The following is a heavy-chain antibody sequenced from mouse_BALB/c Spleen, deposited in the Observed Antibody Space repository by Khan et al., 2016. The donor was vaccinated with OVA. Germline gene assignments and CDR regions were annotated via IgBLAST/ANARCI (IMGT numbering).Heavy chain of an antibody. CDR2: IFPTSGDT. CDR1: GYTFTDFN. CDR3: VRSGYGSFGF. J-gene: IGHJ3*01. V-gene: IGHV1S29*02. Sequence: VQLQQSGPELVKPGASVKISCKASGYTFTDFNLDWVRQSQGRSLEWIGYIFPTSGDTGYNQKFKTKATLTVDTSSSTAYIELRSLTSEDSAVYYCVRSGYGSFGFWGQGTLVTVSA. D-gene: IGHD1-2*01.